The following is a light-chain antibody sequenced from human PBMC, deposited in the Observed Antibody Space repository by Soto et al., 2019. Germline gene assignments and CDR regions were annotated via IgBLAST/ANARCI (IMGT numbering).Light chain of an antibody. CDR2: EVS. CDR1: SSDVGSYNL. J-gene: IGLJ1*01. V-gene: IGLV2-23*02. CDR3: CSYAGSTPYV. Sequence: QSALTQPASVSGSPGQSITISCTGTSSDVGSYNLVSWYQQHPGKAPQLMIYEVSKRPSGVSNRFSGSKSGNTASLTISGLQAEDEADYYCCSYAGSTPYVFGTGTKVTVL.